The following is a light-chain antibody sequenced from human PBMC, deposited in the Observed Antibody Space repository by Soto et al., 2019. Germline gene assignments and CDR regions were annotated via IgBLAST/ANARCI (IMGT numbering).Light chain of an antibody. J-gene: IGKJ5*01. CDR3: QQYGASPIT. Sequence: DIGMTQSPLSLPVTPGEPASISCGSSQSLQHRNGYNYLDWYVQKPGQSPQLLIYLGSTRASGVPDRFSGSGSGTDFTLTISRLEPEDFAVYFCQQYGASPITFGQGTRLEIK. CDR1: QSLQHRNGYNY. V-gene: IGKV2-28*01. CDR2: LGS.